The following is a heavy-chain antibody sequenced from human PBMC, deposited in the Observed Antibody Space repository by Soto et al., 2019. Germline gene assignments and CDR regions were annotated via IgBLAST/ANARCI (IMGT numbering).Heavy chain of an antibody. D-gene: IGHD3-10*01. CDR1: GGSISSGGYY. CDR3: ARDYYGSGNVAFYMDV. J-gene: IGHJ6*03. CDR2: IYYSGST. Sequence: SETLSLTCTVSGGSISSGGYYWSWIRQHPGKGLEWIGYIYYSGSTYYNPSLKSRVTISVDTSKNQFSLKLSSVTAADTAVYYCARDYYGSGNVAFYMDVWGKGTTVTVSS. V-gene: IGHV4-31*03.